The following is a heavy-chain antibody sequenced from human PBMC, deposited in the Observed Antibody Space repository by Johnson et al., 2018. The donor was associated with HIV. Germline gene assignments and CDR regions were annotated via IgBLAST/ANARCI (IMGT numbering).Heavy chain of an antibody. J-gene: IGHJ3*02. CDR2: IRYDGTNK. D-gene: IGHD1-14*01. Sequence: QMLLVESGGGVVQPGGSLRLSCAASGFTFSSYGMHWVRQAPGKGLEWVAFIRYDGTNKYYADSVKGRFTISRDNSENTLYLQMNSLRAEDTAVYYCAREPDIGDAFDIWGQGTMVTVSS. CDR3: AREPDIGDAFDI. V-gene: IGHV3-30*02. CDR1: GFTFSSYG.